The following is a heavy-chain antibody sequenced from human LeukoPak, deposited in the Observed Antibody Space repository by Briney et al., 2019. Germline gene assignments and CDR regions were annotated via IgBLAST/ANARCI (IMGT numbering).Heavy chain of an antibody. CDR2: IWYDGSNK. J-gene: IGHJ4*02. CDR1: GFTFSGYG. V-gene: IGHV3-33*01. D-gene: IGHD3-10*01. CDR3: ARWGSGKSFDY. Sequence: AGGSLRLSCAASGFTFSGYGMRWVRQAPGKGLEWVAVIWYDGSNKYYTDSVKGRFTISRDNSKNTLYLQMNSLRVEDTAVYYCARWGSGKSFDYWGQGTLVTVSS.